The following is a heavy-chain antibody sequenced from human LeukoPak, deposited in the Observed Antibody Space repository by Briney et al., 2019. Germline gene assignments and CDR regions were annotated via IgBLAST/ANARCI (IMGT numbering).Heavy chain of an antibody. V-gene: IGHV3-21*01. CDR3: ARRAPEDAFDI. J-gene: IGHJ3*02. CDR1: GFTFSSYS. Sequence: GGSLRLSCAASGFTFSSYSMNWVRRAPGKGLEWVSSISSSSSYIYYADSVEGRFTISRDNAKNSLYLQMNSLRAEDTAVYYCARRAPEDAFDIWGQGTMVTVSS. CDR2: ISSSSSYI.